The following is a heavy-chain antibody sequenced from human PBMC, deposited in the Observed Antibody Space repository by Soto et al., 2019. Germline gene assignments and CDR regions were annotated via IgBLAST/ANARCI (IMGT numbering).Heavy chain of an antibody. CDR2: INTGNGNT. CDR1: GYNFISHA. V-gene: IGHV1-3*04. D-gene: IGHD3-10*01. Sequence: QVQLVQSGAEVKKPGSSVKLSCKASGYNFISHAMHWVRQAPGQRPEWMGWINTGNGNTKSSQKFQGRVTITRDTSANTAYMELSRLRSEDTAVYYCARSQGAIGSASYNNFGDFQHWGQGTLVTVSS. CDR3: ARSQGAIGSASYNNFGDFQH. J-gene: IGHJ1*01.